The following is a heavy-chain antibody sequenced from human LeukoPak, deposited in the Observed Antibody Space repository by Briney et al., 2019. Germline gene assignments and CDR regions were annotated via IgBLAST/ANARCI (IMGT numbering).Heavy chain of an antibody. Sequence: GGSLRLSCAASGFTFSSYSMNWVRQAPGKGLEWVSSISSSSSYIYYADSVKGRFTISRDNAKNSLYLQMNSLRAEDTAVYYCAREGGSGYDYTERRYFDYWGQGTLVTV. J-gene: IGHJ4*02. CDR2: ISSSSSYI. CDR3: AREGGSGYDYTERRYFDY. D-gene: IGHD5-12*01. CDR1: GFTFSSYS. V-gene: IGHV3-21*01.